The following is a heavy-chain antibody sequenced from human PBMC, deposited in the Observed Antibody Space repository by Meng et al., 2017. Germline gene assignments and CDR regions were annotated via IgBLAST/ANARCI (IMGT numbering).Heavy chain of an antibody. CDR2: INSYSGDT. V-gene: IGHV1-18*01. Sequence: QVQLGQSGAEVKKPGASVKVSCKASGYIFASYGIHWVRQAPGQGLEWIGWINSYSGDTNYTQTLQGRVTLTKEPSTSTAYMELRSLRSDDTAVYYCAREERGSGDSWGQGTLVTVSS. CDR3: AREERGSGDS. CDR1: GYIFASYG. D-gene: IGHD3-22*01. J-gene: IGHJ5*02.